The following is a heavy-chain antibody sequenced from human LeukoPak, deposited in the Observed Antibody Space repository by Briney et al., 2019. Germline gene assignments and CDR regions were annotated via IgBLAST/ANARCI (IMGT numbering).Heavy chain of an antibody. D-gene: IGHD3-22*01. CDR1: GYSISSGYY. Sequence: SETLSLTCAVSGYSISSGYYWGWIRQPPGKGLEWIGSIYHSGSTYYNPSLKSRVTISVDMSKNQFSLKLSSVPAADTAVYYCASGKYYYDSSGSDYWGQGTLVTVSS. CDR3: ASGKYYYDSSGSDY. V-gene: IGHV4-38-2*01. CDR2: IYHSGST. J-gene: IGHJ4*02.